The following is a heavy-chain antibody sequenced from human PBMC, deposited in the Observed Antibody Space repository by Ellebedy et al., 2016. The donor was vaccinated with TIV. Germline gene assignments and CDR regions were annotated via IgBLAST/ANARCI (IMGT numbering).Heavy chain of an antibody. J-gene: IGHJ6*02. CDR3: GGSDV. Sequence: GESLKISCVASGFTFSNYAMHWVRQAPGKGLEWVAVISYDGSNSHYADSVKGRFTISRDNAKNTVYLQMNSLRIDDTAVYYCGGSDVWGQGTTVTVSS. CDR1: GFTFSNYA. V-gene: IGHV3-30-3*01. CDR2: ISYDGSNS. D-gene: IGHD2-15*01.